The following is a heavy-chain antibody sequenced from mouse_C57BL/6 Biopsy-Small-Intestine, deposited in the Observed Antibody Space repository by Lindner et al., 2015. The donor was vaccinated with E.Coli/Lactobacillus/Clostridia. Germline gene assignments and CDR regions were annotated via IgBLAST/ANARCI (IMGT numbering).Heavy chain of an antibody. CDR3: ARGGWDGFDY. CDR2: IYPGDGDT. Sequence: VQLQESGPELVKPGASVKISCKASGYAFSSSWMNWVKQRPGKGLEWIGRIYPGDGDTNYNGKFKGKATLTADKSSSTAYMQLSSLTSEDSAVYFCARGGWDGFDYWGQGTTPTVSS. CDR1: GYAFSSSW. D-gene: IGHD4-1*01. V-gene: IGHV1-82*01. J-gene: IGHJ2*01.